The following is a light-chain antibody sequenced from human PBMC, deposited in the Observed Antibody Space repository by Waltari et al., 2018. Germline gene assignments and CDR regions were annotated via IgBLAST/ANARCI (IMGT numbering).Light chain of an antibody. V-gene: IGLV3-19*01. CDR2: GKN. CDR1: SLRSYY. Sequence: SSELTQDPAVSVALGQTVRIPCQGDSLRSYYASWYQQKPGQAPVLVIYGKNNRPSGIPDRFSGSSSGNTASLTITGAQAEDEADYYCNSRDSSGNIWVFGGGTKLTVL. J-gene: IGLJ2*01. CDR3: NSRDSSGNIWV.